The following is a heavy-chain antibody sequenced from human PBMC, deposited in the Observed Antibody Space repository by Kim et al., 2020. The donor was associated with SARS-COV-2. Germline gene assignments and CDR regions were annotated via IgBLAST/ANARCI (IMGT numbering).Heavy chain of an antibody. CDR2: VYFNGTT. D-gene: IGHD3-10*01. CDR1: GDSKSADY. V-gene: IGHV4-59*08. Sequence: SETLSLTCTVSGDSKSADYWSWILQYPAKGLEWFGYVYFNGTTSYNPSLKSRVTTSIVISKSQYSLQLNSLAAADTTAYYCSRRVTRGLITSDWG. J-gene: IGHJ1*01. CDR3: SRRVTRGLITSD.